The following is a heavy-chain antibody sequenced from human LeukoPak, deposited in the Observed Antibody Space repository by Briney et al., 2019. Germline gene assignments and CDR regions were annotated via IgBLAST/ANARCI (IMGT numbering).Heavy chain of an antibody. CDR2: INTDGSST. D-gene: IGHD3/OR15-3a*01. CDR3: AKDGLA. CDR1: GFTFTRYW. V-gene: IGHV3-74*01. Sequence: GGSRRLSCAASGFTFTRYWMHWVRQAPGKGLVWVSRINTDGSSTAYADSVKGRFTISRDNAKNTVYLQMNSLRAEDTAVYYCAKDGLAWGQGTLVTVSS. J-gene: IGHJ5*02.